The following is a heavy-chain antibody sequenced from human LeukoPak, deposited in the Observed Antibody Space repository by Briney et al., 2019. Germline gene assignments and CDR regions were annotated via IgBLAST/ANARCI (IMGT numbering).Heavy chain of an antibody. CDR3: AREVRSYGMDF. CDR1: GFTFSDYY. Sequence: GGSLRLSCAASGFTFSDYYMSWIRQAPGKGLEWVPYISSSSRYTNYADSVKGRFTISRDNAKNSLYLQMNSLRAEDTAVYYCAREVRSYGMDFWGKGTTVTVSS. V-gene: IGHV3-11*06. D-gene: IGHD3-10*01. CDR2: ISSSSRYT. J-gene: IGHJ6*04.